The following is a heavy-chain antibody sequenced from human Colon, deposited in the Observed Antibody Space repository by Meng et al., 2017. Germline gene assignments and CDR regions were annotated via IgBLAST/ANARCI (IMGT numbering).Heavy chain of an antibody. CDR2: IYYSGTT. CDR1: GGSVSRGTYY. Sequence: QVQLQGSGPGRVRPSETLSLPCTGPGGSVSRGTYYWSWIRQPPGKGLEWIGCIYYSGTTNYNPSLKSRVTISVDTSKNQFSLKLSSVTPADTAVYFCARDRVPGKYWGQGTLVTVSS. V-gene: IGHV4-61*01. D-gene: IGHD1-14*01. CDR3: ARDRVPGKY. J-gene: IGHJ4*02.